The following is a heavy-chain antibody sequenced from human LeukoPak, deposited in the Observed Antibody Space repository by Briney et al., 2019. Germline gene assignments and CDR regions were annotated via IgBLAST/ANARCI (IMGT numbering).Heavy chain of an antibody. V-gene: IGHV3-15*01. J-gene: IGHJ4*02. CDR3: TTAPPFDDYVDN. Sequence: GGSLRLSCAAPGFTFTYAWMSWVRQTPGKGLEWVGRIKSEAEGGTTDDAAPVKGRFTISRDDSKNTLYLQMNSLKTEDTAVYHCTTAPPFDDYVDNWGQGTLVTVSS. CDR2: IKSEAEGGTT. CDR1: GFTFTYAW.